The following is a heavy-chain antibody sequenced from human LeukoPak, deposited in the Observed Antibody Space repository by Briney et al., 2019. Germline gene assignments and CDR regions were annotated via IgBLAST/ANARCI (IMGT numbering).Heavy chain of an antibody. CDR1: GYTFTSYA. V-gene: IGHV7-4-1*02. CDR2: INTNTGNP. CDR3: AREGYSSSWPLRYYFDY. Sequence: GASVKVSCKASGYTFTSYAMNWVRQAPGQGLERMGWINTNTGNPTYAQGFTGRFVFSLDTSVSTAYLQISSLKAEDTAVYYCAREGYSSSWPLRYYFDYWGQGTLVTVSS. J-gene: IGHJ4*02. D-gene: IGHD6-13*01.